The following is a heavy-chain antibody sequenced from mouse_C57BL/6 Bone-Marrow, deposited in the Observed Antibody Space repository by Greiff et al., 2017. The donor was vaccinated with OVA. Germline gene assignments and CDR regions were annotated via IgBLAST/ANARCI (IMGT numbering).Heavy chain of an antibody. J-gene: IGHJ2*01. V-gene: IGHV1-80*01. CDR1: GYAFSSYW. CDR2: IYPGDGDT. Sequence: QVQLKQSGAELVKPGASVKISCKASGYAFSSYWMNWVKQRPGKGLEWIGQIYPGDGDTNYNGKFKGKATLTADKSSSTAYMQLSSLTSEDSAVYLCARRFFYYSGSSDWGQGTTLTVSS. CDR3: ARRFFYYSGSSD. D-gene: IGHD1-1*01.